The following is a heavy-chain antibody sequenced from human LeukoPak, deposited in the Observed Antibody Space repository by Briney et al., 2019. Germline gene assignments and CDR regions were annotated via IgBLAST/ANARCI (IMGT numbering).Heavy chain of an antibody. CDR2: MNPNSGNT. J-gene: IGHJ4*02. D-gene: IGHD3-10*01. V-gene: IGHV1-8*01. CDR3: ARATYYYGSGSYYY. Sequence: ASVKVSCKASGYTFTSYDINWVRQATGQGLEWMGWMNPNSGNTGYAQKFQGRVTMTRNTSISTAYMELGSLRSEDTAVYYCARATYYYGSGSYYYWGQGTLVTVSS. CDR1: GYTFTSYD.